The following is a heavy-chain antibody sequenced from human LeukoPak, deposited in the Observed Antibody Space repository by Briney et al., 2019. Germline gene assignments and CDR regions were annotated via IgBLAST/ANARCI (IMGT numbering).Heavy chain of an antibody. CDR1: GFTFSSYA. Sequence: PGGSLRLSCAASGFTFSSYAMSWVRQAPGKGLEWVSSISGSGGSTYYADSVKGRFTISRDNSKNTLYLQMNSLRAEDTAVYYCAKRFRRSPVVVVAATYNWFDPWGQGTLVTVSS. D-gene: IGHD2-15*01. V-gene: IGHV3-23*01. CDR3: AKRFRRSPVVVVAATYNWFDP. J-gene: IGHJ5*02. CDR2: ISGSGGST.